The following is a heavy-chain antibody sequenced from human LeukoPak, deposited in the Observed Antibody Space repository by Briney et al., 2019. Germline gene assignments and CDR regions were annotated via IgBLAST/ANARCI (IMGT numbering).Heavy chain of an antibody. D-gene: IGHD3-22*01. CDR3: ARDPANYYDSSGYFGGDAFDI. CDR2: IYSGERT. Sequence: GGSLRLSCAASGFTLSNNYMSWVRQAPGKWLEWVSVIYSGERTAYADSVKGRFTISRDNAKNSLYLQMNSLRAEDTALYYCARDPANYYDSSGYFGGDAFDIWGQGTMVTVSS. V-gene: IGHV3-53*01. J-gene: IGHJ3*02. CDR1: GFTLSNNY.